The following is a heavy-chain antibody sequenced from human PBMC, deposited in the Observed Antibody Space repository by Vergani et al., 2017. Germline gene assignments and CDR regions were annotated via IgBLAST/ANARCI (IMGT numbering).Heavy chain of an antibody. Sequence: QLQLQESGPGLVKPSETLSLTCTDSGGSISSSSYYWGWIRQPPGKGLEWIGSVYYSGSTYYNPSLKSRVTIYVDTSKNQFSLKLSSVTAADTAVYYCARDLGYCTNGVCYNWFDPWGQGTLVTVSS. CDR2: VYYSGST. CDR1: GGSISSSSYY. V-gene: IGHV4-39*07. CDR3: ARDLGYCTNGVCYNWFDP. D-gene: IGHD2-8*01. J-gene: IGHJ5*02.